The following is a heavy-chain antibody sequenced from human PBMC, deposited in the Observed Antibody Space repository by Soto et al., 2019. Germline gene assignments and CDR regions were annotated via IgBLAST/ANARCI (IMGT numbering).Heavy chain of an antibody. J-gene: IGHJ4*02. Sequence: QPGGSLRLSCAASGFTFSSYAMSWVRQAPGKGLEWVSAISGSGGSTYYADSVKGRFTISRDNSKNTLYLQMNSLRAEDTAVYYCAKELEAERMDRGYFDDWGKGTLVTVAS. V-gene: IGHV3-23*01. CDR2: ISGSGGST. D-gene: IGHD6-13*01. CDR1: GFTFSSYA. CDR3: AKELEAERMDRGYFDD.